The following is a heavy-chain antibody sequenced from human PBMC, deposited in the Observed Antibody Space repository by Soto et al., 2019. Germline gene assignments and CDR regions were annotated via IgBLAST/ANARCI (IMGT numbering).Heavy chain of an antibody. Sequence: PSETLSLTCAVYGGSFSGYYWSWIRQPPGKGLEWIGEINHSGSTNYNPSLKSRVTISVDTSKNQFSLKLSSVTAADTAVYYCARVSIETNYYYYGMDVWGQGTTVTVS. CDR1: GGSFSGYY. D-gene: IGHD1-7*01. CDR2: INHSGST. CDR3: ARVSIETNYYYYGMDV. J-gene: IGHJ6*02. V-gene: IGHV4-34*01.